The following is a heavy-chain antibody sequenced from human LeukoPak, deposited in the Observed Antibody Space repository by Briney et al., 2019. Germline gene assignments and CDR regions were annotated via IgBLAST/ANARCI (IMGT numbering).Heavy chain of an antibody. J-gene: IGHJ4*02. V-gene: IGHV3-23*01. CDR2: ISSSGGST. D-gene: IGHD5-18*01. Sequence: PGGSLRLSCAASGFTFSRFAMSWVRQAPGKGLEWDSTISSSGGSTYYADSVKGRFTISRDNSKNTQFLQMNSLRAEDTAVYYCAKYPSQRGYFYGFYYFDYWGQGTLVTVSS. CDR1: GFTFSRFA. CDR3: AKYPSQRGYFYGFYYFDY.